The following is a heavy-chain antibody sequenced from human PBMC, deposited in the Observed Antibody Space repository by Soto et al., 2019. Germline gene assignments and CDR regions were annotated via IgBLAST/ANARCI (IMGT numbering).Heavy chain of an antibody. CDR2: ISSSSSYI. V-gene: IGHV3-21*01. CDR3: ARDVDGSYYFDY. Sequence: PGGSLRLSCAASGFTFNKYNINWVRQAPGKGLEWVSSISSSSSYIFYADSVKGRFTISRDNAKNSLYLQMNSLRAEDTAVYYCARDVDGSYYFDYWGQGTLVIVSS. CDR1: GFTFNKYN. D-gene: IGHD3-10*01. J-gene: IGHJ4*02.